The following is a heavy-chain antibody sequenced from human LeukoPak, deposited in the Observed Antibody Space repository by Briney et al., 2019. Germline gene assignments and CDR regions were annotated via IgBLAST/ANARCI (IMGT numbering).Heavy chain of an antibody. D-gene: IGHD3-10*01. V-gene: IGHV3-23*01. CDR3: AKADGWFGELPYFDY. Sequence: GGSLRLSCAASGFTFSSYAMSWVRQAPGKGLEWASAISGSGGSTYYADSMKGRFTISRDNSKNTLYLQMNSLRAEDTAVYYCAKADGWFGELPYFDYWGQGTLVTVSS. J-gene: IGHJ4*02. CDR2: ISGSGGST. CDR1: GFTFSSYA.